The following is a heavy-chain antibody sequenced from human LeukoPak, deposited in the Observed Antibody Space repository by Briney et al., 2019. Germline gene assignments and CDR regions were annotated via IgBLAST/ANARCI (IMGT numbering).Heavy chain of an antibody. Sequence: YPSETLSLTCTVSGGSISSGGYYWSWIRQHPGKGLEWIGYIYYSGSTYYNPSLKSRVTISVDTSKNQFSLKLSSVTAADTAVYYCARGLWLVHSYYYYGMDVWGQGTTVTVSS. D-gene: IGHD6-19*01. CDR1: GGSISSGGYY. CDR3: ARGLWLVHSYYYYGMDV. J-gene: IGHJ6*02. CDR2: IYYSGST. V-gene: IGHV4-31*03.